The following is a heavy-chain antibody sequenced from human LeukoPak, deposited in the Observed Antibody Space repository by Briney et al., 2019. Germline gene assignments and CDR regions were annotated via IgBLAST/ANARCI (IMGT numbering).Heavy chain of an antibody. CDR1: GFTFSSYG. D-gene: IGHD3-9*01. CDR3: ARGAYDILTGRYYYYMDV. Sequence: GRSLRLSCAASGFTFSSYGMHWVRQAPGKGLEWVAVISYDGSNRYYADSVKGRFTISRDNAKNSLYLQMNSLRAEDTAVYYCARGAYDILTGRYYYYMDVWGKGTTVTISS. CDR2: ISYDGSNR. J-gene: IGHJ6*03. V-gene: IGHV3-30*03.